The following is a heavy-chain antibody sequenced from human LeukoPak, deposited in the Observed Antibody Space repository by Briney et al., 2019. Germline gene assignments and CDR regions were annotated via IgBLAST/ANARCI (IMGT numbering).Heavy chain of an antibody. CDR1: GGSFSGYY. D-gene: IGHD3-10*01. CDR3: ARGRFHAFDI. CDR2: INHSGSA. J-gene: IGHJ3*02. Sequence: EPSETLSLTCAVYGGSFSGYYWSWIRQPPVKGLEWIGEINHSGSANYNPSLKSRVTISVDTSKNQFSLKLSSVTAADTAVYYCARGRFHAFDIWGQGTMVTVSS. V-gene: IGHV4-34*01.